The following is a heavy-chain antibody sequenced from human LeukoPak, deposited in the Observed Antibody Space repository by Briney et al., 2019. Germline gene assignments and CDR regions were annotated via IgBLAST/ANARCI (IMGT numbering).Heavy chain of an antibody. J-gene: IGHJ4*02. V-gene: IGHV4-59*01. CDR1: GGSISPYY. D-gene: IGHD4-23*01. Sequence: PSETLSLTCTVSGGSISPYYWSWIRQPPGKGLEWIGYIYYSGSTNYNPSLKSRVTISVDTSKNQFSLKLSSVTAADTAVYYCARVRGGNPDYWGQGTLVTVSS. CDR3: ARVRGGNPDY. CDR2: IYYSGST.